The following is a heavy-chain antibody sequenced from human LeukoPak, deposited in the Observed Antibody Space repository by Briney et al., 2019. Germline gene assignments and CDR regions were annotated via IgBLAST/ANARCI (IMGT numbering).Heavy chain of an antibody. CDR1: GGSFSGYY. V-gene: IGHV4-59*01. Sequence: SETLSLTCAVYGGSFSGYYWSWIRQPPGKGLEWIGYIYYSGSTNYNPSLKSRVTISVDTSKNQFSLKLSSVPAADTAVYYCARGYYDSSGYYRYTYYMDVWGKGTTVTISS. CDR3: ARGYYDSSGYYRYTYYMDV. D-gene: IGHD3-22*01. J-gene: IGHJ6*03. CDR2: IYYSGST.